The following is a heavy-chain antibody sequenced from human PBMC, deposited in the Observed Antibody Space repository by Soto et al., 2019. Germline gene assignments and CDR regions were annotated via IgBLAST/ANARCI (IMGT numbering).Heavy chain of an antibody. Sequence: TLSLTCTVSGGSISSGDYYWSWIRQPPGKGLEWIGYTYYSGSTYYNPSLKSRVTISVDTSKNQFSLKLSSVTAADTAVYYCARATGRYDFWSGYSPGWFDPWGQGTLVTVSS. CDR1: GGSISSGDYY. CDR3: ARATGRYDFWSGYSPGWFDP. V-gene: IGHV4-30-4*01. D-gene: IGHD3-3*01. CDR2: TYYSGST. J-gene: IGHJ5*02.